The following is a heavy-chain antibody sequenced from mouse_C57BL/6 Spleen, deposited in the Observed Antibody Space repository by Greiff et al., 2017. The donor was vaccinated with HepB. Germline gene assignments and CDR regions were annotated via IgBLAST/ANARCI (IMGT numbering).Heavy chain of an antibody. J-gene: IGHJ3*01. Sequence: EVKVVESEGGLVQPGSSMKLSCTASGFTFSDYYMAWVRQVPEKGLEWVANINYDGSSTYYLDSLKSRFIISRDNAKNILYLQMSSLKSEDTATYYCARVEGAWFAYWGQGTLVTVSA. V-gene: IGHV5-16*01. CDR1: GFTFSDYY. CDR3: ARVEGAWFAY. CDR2: INYDGSST.